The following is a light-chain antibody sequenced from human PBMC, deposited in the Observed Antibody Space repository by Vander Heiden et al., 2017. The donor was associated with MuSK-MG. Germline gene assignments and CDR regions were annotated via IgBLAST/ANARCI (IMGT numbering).Light chain of an antibody. CDR2: EVS. Sequence: DIVMTQTPLSLSVTPGQPASISCKSSQSLLHSDGKTYLYWYLQKPGQPPQLLIYEVSNRFSGLPDRFNGRWQGIGFTLKIGRGEAGDVGVYYFMLSIQVPPYTFGQGTRLEMK. J-gene: IGKJ2*01. CDR3: MLSIQVPPYT. V-gene: IGKV2D-29*01. CDR1: QSLLHSDGKTY.